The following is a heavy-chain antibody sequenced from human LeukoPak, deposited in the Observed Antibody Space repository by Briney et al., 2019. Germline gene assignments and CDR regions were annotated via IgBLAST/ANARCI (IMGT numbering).Heavy chain of an antibody. D-gene: IGHD3-22*01. CDR2: ISGSGGST. V-gene: IGHV3-23*01. CDR1: GFTFSSYA. Sequence: GGSLRLSCAASGFTFSSYAMSWVRQAPGKGLEWVSAISGSGGSTYYADSVKGRFTISRDNAKNSLYLQMNSLRAEDTAVYYCARADSSGYNWYFDLWGRGTLVTVSS. J-gene: IGHJ2*01. CDR3: ARADSSGYNWYFDL.